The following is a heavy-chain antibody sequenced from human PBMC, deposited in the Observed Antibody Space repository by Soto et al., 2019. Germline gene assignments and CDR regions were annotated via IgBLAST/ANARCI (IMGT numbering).Heavy chain of an antibody. J-gene: IGHJ6*03. CDR2: IIPILGIA. Sequence: SVKVSCKASGGTFSSYTISWVRQAPGQGLEWMGRIIPILGIANYAQKFQGRVTITADKSTSTAYMELSSLRSEDTAVYYCARDFNIAARPYYYYYMDVWGKGTTVTVSS. CDR1: GGTFSSYT. V-gene: IGHV1-69*04. D-gene: IGHD6-6*01. CDR3: ARDFNIAARPYYYYYMDV.